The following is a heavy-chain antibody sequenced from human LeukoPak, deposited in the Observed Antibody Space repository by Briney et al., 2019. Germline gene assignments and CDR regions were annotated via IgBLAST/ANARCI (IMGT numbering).Heavy chain of an antibody. CDR1: GNSISSGDNY. D-gene: IGHD3-22*01. V-gene: IGHV4-61*02. CDR2: IYTSGST. Sequence: TSEALSLTCTVSGNSISSGDNYWSWIRQPAGKGLEWIGRIYTSGSTNYNPSLKSRVTISGDTSKNQFSLRLSSVTAADTAVYYCARASYSYDINGWVPFDYWGQGTLVTVSS. CDR3: ARASYSYDINGWVPFDY. J-gene: IGHJ4*02.